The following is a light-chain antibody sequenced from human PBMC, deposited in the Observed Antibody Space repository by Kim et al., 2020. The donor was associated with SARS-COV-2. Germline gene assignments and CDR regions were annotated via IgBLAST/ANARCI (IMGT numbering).Light chain of an antibody. CDR2: SNN. CDR3: AAWDDSLSGWV. V-gene: IGLV1-47*02. Sequence: GQRVTISVSGSSSNIGSNYVYWYQQLPGTAPKLLIYSNNQRPSGVPDRFSGSKSGTSASLAISGLRSEDEADYYCAAWDDSLSGWVFGGGTQLTVL. J-gene: IGLJ3*02. CDR1: SSNIGSNY.